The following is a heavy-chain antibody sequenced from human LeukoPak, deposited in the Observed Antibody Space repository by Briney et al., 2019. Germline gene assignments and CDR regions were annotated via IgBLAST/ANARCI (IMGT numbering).Heavy chain of an antibody. CDR3: ARWDELDWAFGT. CDR1: GASITTYS. CDR2: FSLGETT. J-gene: IGHJ5*02. Sequence: PSETLSLTCSVSGASITTYSWNWLRQSPGKGLEWIGYFSLGETTSYTSSLKSRVTISRDTSKNQVSLKLTSVTAADTAVYHCARWDELDWAFGTWGPGTLVTVSS. V-gene: IGHV4-59*08. D-gene: IGHD2-21*01.